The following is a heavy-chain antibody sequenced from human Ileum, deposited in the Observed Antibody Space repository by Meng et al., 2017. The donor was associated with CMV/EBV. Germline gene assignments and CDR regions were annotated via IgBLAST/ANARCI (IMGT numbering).Heavy chain of an antibody. CDR1: GYLFTDYY. J-gene: IGHJ4*02. D-gene: IGHD5-12*01. CDR3: ARVGGYDFSIDY. Sequence: ASVKDSCKASGYLFTDYYLHWVRQAPGQGLEWMGWINPNSGGTNYAQKFQGRVTMTRDTSISTAYMEPSRLRSDDTAVYYCARVGGYDFSIDYWGQGTLVTVSS. CDR2: INPNSGGT. V-gene: IGHV1-2*02.